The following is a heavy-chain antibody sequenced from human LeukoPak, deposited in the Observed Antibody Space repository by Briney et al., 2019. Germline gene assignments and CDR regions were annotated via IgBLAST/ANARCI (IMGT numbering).Heavy chain of an antibody. CDR2: INPNSGGT. Sequence: ASVKVSCKASGYTFTTYGITWVRQAPGQGLEWMGWINPNSGGTNYAQKFQGRVTMTRDTSISTAYMELSRLRSDDTAVYYCARGGHSGSYIYWGQGTLVTVSS. J-gene: IGHJ4*02. CDR3: ARGGHSGSYIY. CDR1: GYTFTTYG. D-gene: IGHD1-26*01. V-gene: IGHV1-2*02.